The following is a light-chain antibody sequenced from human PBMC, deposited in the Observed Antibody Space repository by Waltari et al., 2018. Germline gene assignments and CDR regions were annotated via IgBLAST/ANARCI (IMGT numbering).Light chain of an antibody. J-gene: IGLJ3*02. CDR1: ISNIGSNP. CDR2: SNN. Sequence: QSVLTQPPSASVTPGQRVIISCSVSISNIGSNPVNWYPQLPGTAPKLVIYSNNQRPSGVPDRFSGSRSGTSASLAISGLQSEDEADYYCATWDDSLNGWVFGGGTKLTVL. CDR3: ATWDDSLNGWV. V-gene: IGLV1-44*01.